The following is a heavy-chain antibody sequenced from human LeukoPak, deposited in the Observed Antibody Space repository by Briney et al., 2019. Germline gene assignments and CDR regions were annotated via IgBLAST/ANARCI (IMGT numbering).Heavy chain of an antibody. D-gene: IGHD6-19*01. CDR1: GGSISSNSSA. V-gene: IGHV6-1*01. J-gene: IGHJ6*04. CDR2: TYYRSKWYN. Sequence: SQTLSLTCAISGGSISSNSSAWNWIRQSPSRGLEWLGRTYYRSKWYNDYAESMKSRIVINPDTSKNQISLQLNSVTPEDTAVYYCARVASSGERAKDVWGKGTTVTVSS. CDR3: ARVASSGERAKDV.